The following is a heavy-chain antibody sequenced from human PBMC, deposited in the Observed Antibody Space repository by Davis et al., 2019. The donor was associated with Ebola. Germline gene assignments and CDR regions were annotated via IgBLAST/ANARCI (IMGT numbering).Heavy chain of an antibody. CDR1: GFTFSNYT. V-gene: IGHV3-30-3*01. D-gene: IGHD1-26*01. CDR3: ARGPKGSGRSGSYFLAGS. Sequence: GESLKISCAASGFTFSNYTMHWVRQAPGKGLEWVAFISYDGSNKYYADSVKGRFTISRDNSKNTLYLQMNSLRAEDTAVYYCARGPKGSGRSGSYFLAGSWGQGTLVTVSS. CDR2: ISYDGSNK. J-gene: IGHJ5*02.